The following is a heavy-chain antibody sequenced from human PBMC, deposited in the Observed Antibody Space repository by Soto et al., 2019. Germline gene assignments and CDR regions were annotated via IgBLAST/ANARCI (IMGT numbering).Heavy chain of an antibody. CDR1: SDSISSSSYT. J-gene: IGHJ5*02. CDR3: ARLGAYYQSLDP. V-gene: IGHV4-61*05. Sequence: SETLSLTCTVSSDSISSSSYTWGWIRQPPGKGLEWVGYIYYGGTTSYNPSLKSRVTISLETSKSHFSLRLSSVTAADTAVYYCARLGAYYQSLDPWGPGTLVTVSS. D-gene: IGHD2-21*01. CDR2: IYYGGTT.